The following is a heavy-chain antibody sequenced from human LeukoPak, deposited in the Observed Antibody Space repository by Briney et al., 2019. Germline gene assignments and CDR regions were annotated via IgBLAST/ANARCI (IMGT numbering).Heavy chain of an antibody. D-gene: IGHD3-16*01. CDR1: GFTVSSNY. Sequence: GGSLRLSCAASGFTVSSNYMSWVRQAPGKGLEWVSVIYSGGNTYYADSVKGRFTISRDNSKNTLYLQMNSLRAEDTAVYYCARSDYGVPSDYWGQGTLVTVSS. CDR2: IYSGGNT. V-gene: IGHV3-66*02. CDR3: ARSDYGVPSDY. J-gene: IGHJ4*02.